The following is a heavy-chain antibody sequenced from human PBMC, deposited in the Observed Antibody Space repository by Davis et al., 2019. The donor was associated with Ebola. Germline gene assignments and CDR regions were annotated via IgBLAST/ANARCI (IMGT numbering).Heavy chain of an antibody. D-gene: IGHD1-7*01. CDR1: GFTFRSFA. Sequence: GESLKISCAASGFTFRSFAMGWVRQAPGKGLESVSILGGGGGRISYAASVKGRFTISRDNSKNTLYLQMNSLRAEDTAVYYCAKDDGNNWNYPPWVDYWGQGTLVTVSS. V-gene: IGHV3-23*01. CDR2: LGGGGGRI. J-gene: IGHJ4*02. CDR3: AKDDGNNWNYPPWVDY.